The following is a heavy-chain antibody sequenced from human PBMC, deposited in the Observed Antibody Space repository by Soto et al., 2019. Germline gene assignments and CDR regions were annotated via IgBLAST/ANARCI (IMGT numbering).Heavy chain of an antibody. CDR3: ARGRRVAGLLNWFDP. CDR1: GGSISSYY. V-gene: IGHV4-4*07. D-gene: IGHD6-19*01. Sequence: SETLSLTCTASGGSISSYYWSWIRQPAGKGLECIGRIYTSGSTDYNPSLKSRVTMSVDTSKNQFSLKLGSVTTADTPVYYCARGRRVAGLLNWFDPWGQGTQVTVGS. CDR2: IYTSGST. J-gene: IGHJ5*02.